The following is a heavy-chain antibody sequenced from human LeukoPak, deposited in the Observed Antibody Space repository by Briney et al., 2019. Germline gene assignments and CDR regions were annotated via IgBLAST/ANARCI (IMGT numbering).Heavy chain of an antibody. V-gene: IGHV3-7*01. J-gene: IGHJ6*02. D-gene: IGHD6-25*01. CDR1: GFTFSSYG. Sequence: GGSLRLSCAASGFTFSSYGMHWVRQAPGKGLECVANIKQDGSEKYYVDSVKGRFTISRDNAKNSLYLQMNSLRAEDTAVYYCARGGGSGYREGYYYGMDVWGQGTTVTVSS. CDR2: IKQDGSEK. CDR3: ARGGGSGYREGYYYGMDV.